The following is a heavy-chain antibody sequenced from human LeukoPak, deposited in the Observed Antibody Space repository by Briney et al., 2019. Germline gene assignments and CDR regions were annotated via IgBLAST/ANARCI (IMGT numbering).Heavy chain of an antibody. CDR3: STVGSSWAVDY. Sequence: GGSLRLSCAASGVTFSAAWMTWVRQAPGQGLEGLGRIKSKTNGGTIDYAPPVKGRFTISVDDSKNALYLQMNSLQTEDTGVYFCSTVGSSWAVDYWGQGTLVTVSS. CDR2: IKSKTNGGTI. V-gene: IGHV3-15*01. D-gene: IGHD2-2*01. CDR1: GVTFSAAW. J-gene: IGHJ4*02.